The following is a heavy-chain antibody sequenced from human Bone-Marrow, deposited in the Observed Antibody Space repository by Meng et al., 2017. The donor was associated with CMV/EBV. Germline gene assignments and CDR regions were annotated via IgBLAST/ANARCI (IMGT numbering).Heavy chain of an antibody. CDR2: ISGSGGST. Sequence: GGSLRLSCIASGFTFSSYAMSWVRQAPGKGLEWVSAISGSGGSTYYADSVKGRFTISRDNSKNTLYLQMNSLRAEDTAVYYCAKDGYYDFWSGHIYYYYGMDVWGQGTTVTVSS. CDR3: AKDGYYDFWSGHIYYYYGMDV. CDR1: GFTFSSYA. J-gene: IGHJ6*02. V-gene: IGHV3-23*01. D-gene: IGHD3-3*01.